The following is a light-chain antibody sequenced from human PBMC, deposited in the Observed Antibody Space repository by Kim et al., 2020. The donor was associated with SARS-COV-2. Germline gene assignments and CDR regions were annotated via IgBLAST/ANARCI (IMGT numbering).Light chain of an antibody. CDR3: AAWDDSLNVVV. CDR2: KSD. V-gene: IGLV1-44*01. J-gene: IGLJ2*01. CDR1: TSNVASNA. Sequence: GQQVTISCSGSTSNVASNAVNWYQQLPGTAPKLLVYKSDQRPSEVPDRFSASKSGTSASLAINGLQSEDEADYYCAAWDDSLNVVVFGGGTQLTVL.